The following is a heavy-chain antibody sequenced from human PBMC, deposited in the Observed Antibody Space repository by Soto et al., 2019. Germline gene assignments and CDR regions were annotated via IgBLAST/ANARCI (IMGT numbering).Heavy chain of an antibody. V-gene: IGHV4-39*01. J-gene: IGHJ2*01. CDR3: ARQVPVARYEHCTGATCYSGYVDL. CDR2: IYYSGST. CDR1: GDSISSNNYF. Sequence: QLHLQESGPGLVKPSETLSLTCTVSGDSISSNNYFWGWVRQPPGKGLEWIGSIYYSGSTFYNPSLKSRVTISLDTSKIFFSLNLNSMTAADTAVYYCARQVPVARYEHCTGATCYSGYVDLWGRGTLVTVSS. D-gene: IGHD2-15*01.